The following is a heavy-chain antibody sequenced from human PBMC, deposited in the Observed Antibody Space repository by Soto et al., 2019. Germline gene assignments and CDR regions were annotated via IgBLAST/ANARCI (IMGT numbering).Heavy chain of an antibody. CDR1: GYSISSGFF. V-gene: IGHV4-38-2*01. CDR3: ARTDYFDY. J-gene: IGHJ4*02. Sequence: PSETLSLTCAVSGYSISSGFFWGWIRQSPGGVLEWIGSIFHSGISYYNPSLKSRVTMSVDTSKNHFSLKLTSVTAADTAVYYCARTDYFDYWGPGTLVTVSS. CDR2: IFHSGIS.